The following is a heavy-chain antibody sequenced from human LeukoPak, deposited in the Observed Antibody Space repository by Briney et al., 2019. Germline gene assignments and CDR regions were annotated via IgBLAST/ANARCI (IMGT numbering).Heavy chain of an antibody. J-gene: IGHJ3*02. CDR3: ARDNIPAHINDAFDI. CDR2: IYTSGST. V-gene: IGHV4-4*07. Sequence: SETLSLTCTLSGGSITSYYWSWIRQPAGKGLEWIGRIYTSGSTNYNPSLKSRVTMSVDTSKNQFSLKLTSVTAADTAVYYCARDNIPAHINDAFDIWGQGRMVTVSA. CDR1: GGSITSYY. D-gene: IGHD6-13*01.